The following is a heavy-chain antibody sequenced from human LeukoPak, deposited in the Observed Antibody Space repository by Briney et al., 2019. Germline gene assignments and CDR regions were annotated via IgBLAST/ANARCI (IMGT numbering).Heavy chain of an antibody. CDR2: IKQDGSEK. CDR3: ARDGGIAAAGGFDY. D-gene: IGHD6-13*01. V-gene: IGHV3-7*04. J-gene: IGHJ4*02. CDR1: GFTFSSYW. Sequence: GGSLILSCAASGFTFSSYWMSWVRQAPGKGLEWVANIKQDGSEKYYVDSVKGRFTISRDNAKNSLYLQMNSLRAEDTAVYYCARDGGIAAAGGFDYWGQGTLVTVSS.